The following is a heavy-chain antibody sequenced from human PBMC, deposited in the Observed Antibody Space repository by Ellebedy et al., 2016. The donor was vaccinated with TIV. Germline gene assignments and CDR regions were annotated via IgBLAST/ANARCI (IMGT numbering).Heavy chain of an antibody. Sequence: AASVKVSCKASGYTFTGYYMHWVRQAPGQGLEWMGWINPNSGGTNYAQKFQGRVTMTRDTSISTAYMELSRLRSDDTAVYYCARESPYYYGSGSSPDYWGQGTLVTVSS. CDR2: INPNSGGT. CDR3: ARESPYYYGSGSSPDY. D-gene: IGHD3-10*01. V-gene: IGHV1-2*02. J-gene: IGHJ4*02. CDR1: GYTFTGYY.